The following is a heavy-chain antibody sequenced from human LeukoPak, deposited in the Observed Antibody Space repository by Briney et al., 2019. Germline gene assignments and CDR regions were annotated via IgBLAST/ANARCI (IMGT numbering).Heavy chain of an antibody. V-gene: IGHV1-8*01. CDR3: AKSSRRLEWLLYYMDV. J-gene: IGHJ6*03. CDR2: MNPISGNT. D-gene: IGHD3-3*01. CDR1: GNTFGSSD. Sequence: GASVKVSCEASGNTFGSSDINWVRQAPGQGLEWMGWMNPISGNTGYVQKFQGRVIMTRDTSISTAYMELSSLRAEDMALYYCAKSSRRLEWLLYYMDVWGKGTTVTVSS.